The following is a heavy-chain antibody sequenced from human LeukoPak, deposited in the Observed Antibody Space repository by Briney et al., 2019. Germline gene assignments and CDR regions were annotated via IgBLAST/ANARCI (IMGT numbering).Heavy chain of an antibody. CDR1: GGSITNYY. CDR3: ARGQGYGLLNALDY. D-gene: IGHD3-10*01. J-gene: IGHJ4*02. CDR2: IYYSGIA. V-gene: IGHV4-59*01. Sequence: PSKTLSLTCTVSGGSITNYYWSWMRQPPGKGLEWIGYIYYSGIANYSPSLKSRVTISVDTSENHFSLKLSSVTAADTAVYYCARGQGYGLLNALDYWGQGTLVTVSS.